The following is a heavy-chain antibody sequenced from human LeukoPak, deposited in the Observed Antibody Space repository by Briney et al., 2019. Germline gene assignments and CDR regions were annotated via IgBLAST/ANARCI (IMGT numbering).Heavy chain of an antibody. J-gene: IGHJ6*02. CDR2: ISSSGSTI. CDR3: AGYCSGGSCSLYYYYGMDV. V-gene: IGHV3-48*03. CDR1: GFTFSSYE. D-gene: IGHD2-15*01. Sequence: GGSLRLSCAASGFTFSSYEMNWVRQAPGKGLEWVSYISSSGSTIYYADSVKGRFTISRDSAKNSLYLQMNSLRAEDTAVYYCAGYCSGGSCSLYYYYGMDVWGQGTTVTVSS.